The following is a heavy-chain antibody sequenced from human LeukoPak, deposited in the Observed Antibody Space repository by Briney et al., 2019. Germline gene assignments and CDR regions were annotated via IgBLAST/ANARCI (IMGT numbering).Heavy chain of an antibody. J-gene: IGHJ4*02. CDR2: IYTSGST. CDR1: GGSISSGNYY. CDR3: ARWGHRLGYITGDY. D-gene: IGHD5-24*01. V-gene: IGHV4-61*02. Sequence: SETLSLTCTVSGGSISSGNYYWSWIRQPAGKGLEWIGRIYTSGSTNYNPSLKSRVTISVDTSKNQFSLKLSSVTAADTAMYYRARWGHRLGYITGDYWGQGTLVTVSS.